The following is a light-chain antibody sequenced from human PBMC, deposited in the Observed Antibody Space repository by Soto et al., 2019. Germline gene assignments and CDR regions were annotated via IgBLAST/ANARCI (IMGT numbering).Light chain of an antibody. CDR1: SSNIGAGYD. J-gene: IGLJ2*01. Sequence: QSVLTQPPSVSGAPGQRVTISCTGSSSNIGAGYDVHWYQQVPGTAPKLLIYGNINRPSGVPDRFSGSKSGTSASLAITGLQAEDEAEYYCQSYDSSLVFGGGTKLT. CDR2: GNI. V-gene: IGLV1-40*01. CDR3: QSYDSSLV.